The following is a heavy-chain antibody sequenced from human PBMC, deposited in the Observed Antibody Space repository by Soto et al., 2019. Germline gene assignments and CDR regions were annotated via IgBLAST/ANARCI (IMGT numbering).Heavy chain of an antibody. CDR2: TYYRSKWYY. CDR3: ARGTDRANFDY. CDR1: GDSVSSNSAT. Sequence: KQSQTLSLTCVISGDSVSSNSATWNWIRHSPSRGLEWLGRTYYRSKWYYDYAVSVKSRITINPDTSKNQFSLQLSSVTPEDTAVYYCARGTDRANFDYWGQGTLVTVSS. J-gene: IGHJ4*02. V-gene: IGHV6-1*01.